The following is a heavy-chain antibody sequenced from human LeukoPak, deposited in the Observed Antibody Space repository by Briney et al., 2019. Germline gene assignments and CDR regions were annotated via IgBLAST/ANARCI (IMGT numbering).Heavy chain of an antibody. CDR3: ASMTTVTTWLDY. D-gene: IGHD4-17*01. J-gene: IGHJ4*02. V-gene: IGHV1-69*13. Sequence: SVKVSCKASGGTFSSYAISWVRQAPGQGLEWMGGIIPIFGTANYAQKFQGRVTITADESTSTAYMELSSLRSEGTAVYYCASMTTVTTWLDYWGRGTLVTVSS. CDR2: IIPIFGTA. CDR1: GGTFSSYA.